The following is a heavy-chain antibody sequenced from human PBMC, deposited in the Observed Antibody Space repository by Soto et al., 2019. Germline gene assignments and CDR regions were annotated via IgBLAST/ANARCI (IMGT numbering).Heavy chain of an antibody. Sequence: GGSLRLSCAASGFTFSSYAMHWVRQAPGKGLEWVAVISYDGSNKYYADSVKGRFTISRDNSKNTLYLQMNSLRAEDTAVCYCARESYSSSWYDYYYGMDVWGQGTTVTVS. J-gene: IGHJ6*02. V-gene: IGHV3-30-3*01. CDR3: ARESYSSSWYDYYYGMDV. CDR2: ISYDGSNK. D-gene: IGHD6-13*01. CDR1: GFTFSSYA.